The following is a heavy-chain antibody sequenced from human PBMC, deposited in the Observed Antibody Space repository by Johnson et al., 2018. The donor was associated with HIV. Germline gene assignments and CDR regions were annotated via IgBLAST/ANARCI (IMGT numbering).Heavy chain of an antibody. Sequence: VQLVESGGGLVQPGGSLRLSCAASGFTVSSNYMSWVRQAPGKGLEWVSVIYSGDSTYYADSVKGRFTISRDNSKNTLYLEMGSLRVEDMAVYYCARSRGPMRKDAFDIWGQGTKVTGSS. CDR3: ARSRGPMRKDAFDI. CDR2: IYSGDST. D-gene: IGHD3-10*01. V-gene: IGHV3-66*01. CDR1: GFTVSSNY. J-gene: IGHJ3*02.